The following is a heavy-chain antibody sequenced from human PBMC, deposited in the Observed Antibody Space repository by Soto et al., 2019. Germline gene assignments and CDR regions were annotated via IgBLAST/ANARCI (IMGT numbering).Heavy chain of an antibody. J-gene: IGHJ4*02. CDR3: ARDSSGWYWGPTSDFDY. Sequence: QVQLVQSGAEVKKPGASVKVSCKASGYTFTSYGISWVRQAPGQGLEWMGWISAYNGNTNYAQKLQGRVTMTTDTSXSRXYMELRSLRSDDTAVYYCARDSSGWYWGPTSDFDYWGQGTLVTVSS. CDR2: ISAYNGNT. CDR1: GYTFTSYG. D-gene: IGHD6-19*01. V-gene: IGHV1-18*01.